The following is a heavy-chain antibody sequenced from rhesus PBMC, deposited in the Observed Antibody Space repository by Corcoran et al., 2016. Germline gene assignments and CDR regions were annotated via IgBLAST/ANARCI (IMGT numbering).Heavy chain of an antibody. D-gene: IGHD5-12*01. CDR3: ARDTCGY. V-gene: IGHV4-65*01. CDR2: ISGSSGST. CDR1: GGSVSSSNW. J-gene: IGHJ4*01. Sequence: QVQLQESGPGLVKPSETLSLTCAVSGGSVSSSNWWSWIGQPPGKGLEWIGYISGSSGSTYYNPSLKSRVTISTDPSKNQFSLKLSSVTAADTAVYYCARDTCGYWGQGVLVTVSS.